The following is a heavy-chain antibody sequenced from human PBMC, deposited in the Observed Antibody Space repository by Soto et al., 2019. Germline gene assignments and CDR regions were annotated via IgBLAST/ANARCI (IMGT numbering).Heavy chain of an antibody. V-gene: IGHV3-48*01. CDR3: AVLSYYYDRTGPPVV. J-gene: IGHJ4*02. CDR2: ISSSSSTI. CDR1: GFTFSTYS. D-gene: IGHD3-22*01. Sequence: PGGSLRLSCAASGFTFSTYSMNWVRQAPGKGLEWVSYISSSSSTIFYTDSVKGRFTVSRDNAKNSLYLQMNSLRAEDTAVYYCAVLSYYYDRTGPPVVWGPGTLVTVAS.